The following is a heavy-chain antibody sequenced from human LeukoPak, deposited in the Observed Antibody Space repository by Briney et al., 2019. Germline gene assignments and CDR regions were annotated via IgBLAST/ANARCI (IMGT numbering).Heavy chain of an antibody. Sequence: SETLSLTCTVSGGSISSSSYYWGWIRQPPGKGLEWIGSIYYSGSTYCNPSLKSRVTISVDTSKNQFSLKLSSVTAADTAVYYCASYDSSGYYLRLPRGYFDYWGQGTLVTVSS. D-gene: IGHD3-22*01. CDR2: IYYSGST. J-gene: IGHJ4*02. V-gene: IGHV4-39*01. CDR3: ASYDSSGYYLRLPRGYFDY. CDR1: GGSISSSSYY.